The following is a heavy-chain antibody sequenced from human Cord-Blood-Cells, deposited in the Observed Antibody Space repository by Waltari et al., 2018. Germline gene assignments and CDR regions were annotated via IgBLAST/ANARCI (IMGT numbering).Heavy chain of an antibody. D-gene: IGHD3-10*01. CDR3: ARPHGSGSYYYFDY. CDR2: IYYSGST. Sequence: VKPSETLSLICTVSGGSISSYYWSWIRQPPGKGLEWIGYIYYSGSTNYNPSLKSRVTISVDTSKNQFSLKLSSVTAADTAVYYCARPHGSGSYYYFDYWGQGTLVTVSS. CDR1: GGSISSYY. J-gene: IGHJ4*02. V-gene: IGHV4-59*08.